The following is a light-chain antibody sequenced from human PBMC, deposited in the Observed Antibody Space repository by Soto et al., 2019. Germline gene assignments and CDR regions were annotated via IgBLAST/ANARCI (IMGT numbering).Light chain of an antibody. Sequence: DIVVAQSPLSLPVTPGEPAAISCRSSQSLLHRNGYNYLDGYLQKPGQSQQLLIYLGSNRDSGLPDSLSGSGSATDFTPNISRVEADDVGVYYCMPAPQTPLTFARGPKVDIK. CDR1: QSLLHRNGYNY. V-gene: IGKV2-28*01. CDR3: MPAPQTPLT. J-gene: IGKJ4*01. CDR2: LGS.